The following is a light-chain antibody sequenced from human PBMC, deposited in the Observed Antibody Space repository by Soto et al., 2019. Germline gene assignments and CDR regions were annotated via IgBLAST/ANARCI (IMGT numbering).Light chain of an antibody. CDR2: LTS. CDR3: QQRSNWQIT. Sequence: EIVLTQSPATLSSFPGDRVTLSCRASQALNTRLAWYQHKPGQAPRLLIYLTSNRVTGIPARFRGSGSGTDFTLTISSLEPDDFAVYYCQQRSNWQITFGQGTRLEIK. J-gene: IGKJ5*01. V-gene: IGKV3D-11*01. CDR1: QALNTR.